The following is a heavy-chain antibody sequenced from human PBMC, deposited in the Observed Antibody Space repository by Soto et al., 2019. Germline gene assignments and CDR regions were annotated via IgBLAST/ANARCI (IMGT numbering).Heavy chain of an antibody. CDR3: AIAGGWELLDY. V-gene: IGHV3-21*01. CDR1: GFTFSSYS. CDR2: ISYSSSYI. J-gene: IGHJ4*02. D-gene: IGHD1-26*01. Sequence: EVQLVESGGGLVKPGGSLRLSCAASGFTFSSYSMHWVRPAPGKGLEWVSCISYSSSYIYYADSVKGRFTISSDNAKNSLSLHMNSQRAEDTAVYYCAIAGGWELLDYWGQGTLVTVSS.